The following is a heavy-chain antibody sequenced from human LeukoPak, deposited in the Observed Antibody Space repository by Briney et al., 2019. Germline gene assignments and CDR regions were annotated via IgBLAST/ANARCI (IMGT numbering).Heavy chain of an antibody. CDR2: INPNSGGT. D-gene: IGHD3-3*01. Sequence: ASVKVSCKASGYTFTGYYIHWVRQAPGQGLEWMGWINPNSGGTNYAQSLQGRVTMTTDTSTNTAYMELTSLKSDDTAVYYCTRDLNFWSGYYDYWGQGTLVTVSS. CDR3: TRDLNFWSGYYDY. J-gene: IGHJ4*02. CDR1: GYTFTGYY. V-gene: IGHV1-2*02.